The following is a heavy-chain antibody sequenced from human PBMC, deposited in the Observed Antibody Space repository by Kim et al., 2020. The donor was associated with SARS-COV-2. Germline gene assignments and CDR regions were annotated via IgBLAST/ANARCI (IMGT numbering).Heavy chain of an antibody. V-gene: IGHV5-51*01. D-gene: IGHD1-7*01. CDR3: ARGGVITGTTGAFDI. CDR1: GYSFTSYW. Sequence: GESLKISCKGSGYSFTSYWIGWVRQMPGKGLEWMGIIYPGDSDTRYSPSFQGQVTIPADKSISTAYLQWSSLKASDTAMYYCARGGVITGTTGAFDIWGQATMVTVSS. CDR2: IYPGDSDT. J-gene: IGHJ3*02.